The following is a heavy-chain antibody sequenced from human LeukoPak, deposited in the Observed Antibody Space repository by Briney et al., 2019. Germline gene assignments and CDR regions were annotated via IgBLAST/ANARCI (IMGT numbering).Heavy chain of an antibody. CDR1: GYTFTSYG. Sequence: ASVKVSCKASGYTFTSYGISWVRQAPGQGLEWMGWISAYNGNTNYAQKLQGRVTMTTDTSTSTAYMELRSLRSDDTAVYYCARASFDYGDYVYYFDYWGQGTLVTVSS. J-gene: IGHJ4*02. D-gene: IGHD4-17*01. CDR3: ARASFDYGDYVYYFDY. CDR2: ISAYNGNT. V-gene: IGHV1-18*01.